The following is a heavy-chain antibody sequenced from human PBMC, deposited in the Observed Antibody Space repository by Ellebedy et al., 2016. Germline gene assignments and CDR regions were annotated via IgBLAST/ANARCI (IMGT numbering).Heavy chain of an antibody. CDR1: GFTFSSYA. J-gene: IGHJ6*02. V-gene: IGHV3-30-3*01. CDR3: ARDEDRVYYGSGSPSWLMDV. D-gene: IGHD3-10*01. Sequence: GESLKISCAASGFTFSSYAMHWVRQAPGKGLEWVAVISYDGSNKYYADSVKGRFTISRDNSKNTLYLQMNSLRAEDTAVYYCARDEDRVYYGSGSPSWLMDVWGQGTTVTVSS. CDR2: ISYDGSNK.